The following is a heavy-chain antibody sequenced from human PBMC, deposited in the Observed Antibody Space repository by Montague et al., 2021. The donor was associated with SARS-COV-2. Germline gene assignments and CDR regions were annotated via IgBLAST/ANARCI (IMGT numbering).Heavy chain of an antibody. J-gene: IGHJ4*02. CDR3: ARGLDHDKGGDY. Sequence: SETLSLTCEVDSGPLSAYYWSWVRHPPGKGLDWIGEIHPYGHTFYNPSPMSRVTLSLGTSSNPFSLKQTSVTAADTAVYYCARGLDHDKGGDYWGQGILVSAS. D-gene: IGHD3-16*01. CDR2: IHPYGHT. CDR1: SGPLSAYY. V-gene: IGHV4-34*01.